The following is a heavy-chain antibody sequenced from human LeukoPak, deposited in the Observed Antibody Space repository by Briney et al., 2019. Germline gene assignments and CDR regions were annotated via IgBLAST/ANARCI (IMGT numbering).Heavy chain of an antibody. CDR3: AKDTVVRGVHYFDY. D-gene: IGHD3-10*01. J-gene: IGHJ4*02. CDR2: ISGSGGRT. V-gene: IGHV3-23*01. Sequence: GGSLRLSCAASGFTFSSYAMSWVRHAPGKGLEWVSAISGSGGRTYYADSVKGRFTISRDNSKNTLYLQMNSLRAEDTAVYYCAKDTVVRGVHYFDYWGQGTLVTVSS. CDR1: GFTFSSYA.